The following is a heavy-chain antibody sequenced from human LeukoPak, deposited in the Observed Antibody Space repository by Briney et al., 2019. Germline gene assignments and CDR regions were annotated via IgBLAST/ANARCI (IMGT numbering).Heavy chain of an antibody. V-gene: IGHV4-31*03. D-gene: IGHD3-22*01. CDR1: GDSISSGRYY. Sequence: SPSQTLSLTCTVSGDSISSGRYYWSWIRQHPGKGLEWIGYIYNSGSTYYNASLRSRITISADTSKNQFSLKLNSVTAADTAIYYCARTEHYYDRSGYFFDYWGQGTLVTVSS. J-gene: IGHJ4*02. CDR2: IYNSGST. CDR3: ARTEHYYDRSGYFFDY.